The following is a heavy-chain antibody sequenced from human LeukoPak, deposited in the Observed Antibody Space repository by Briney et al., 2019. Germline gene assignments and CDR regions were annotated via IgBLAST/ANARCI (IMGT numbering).Heavy chain of an antibody. CDR3: ARAVISFAGLIATGFDS. J-gene: IGHJ4*02. Sequence: SETLSLTCTVSGGSFSTAYWSWIRQPPGKGLEWIGYIYYSGFTDYNPSLKSRVTMSVDTSKNQFSLKLSSVTAADTAVYFCARAVISFAGLIATGFDSWGQGTLVTISS. CDR2: IYYSGFT. D-gene: IGHD3-16*02. V-gene: IGHV4-59*01. CDR1: GGSFSTAY.